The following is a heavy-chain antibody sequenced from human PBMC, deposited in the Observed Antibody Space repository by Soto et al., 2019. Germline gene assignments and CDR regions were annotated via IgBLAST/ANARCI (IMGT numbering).Heavy chain of an antibody. D-gene: IGHD2-2*02. Sequence: QVQLVQSVAEVKKPGASVKVSCKASGYSFSTYDINWVRQAAGQGLEWMGWVNPKSGNTDYAQRFRGRVTMTSNTSISTAYMELSALTPEDTAVYYCARPYCDSTSCYTDWFDPWGQGTLVTVSS. CDR2: VNPKSGNT. J-gene: IGHJ5*02. CDR3: ARPYCDSTSCYTDWFDP. CDR1: GYSFSTYD. V-gene: IGHV1-8*01.